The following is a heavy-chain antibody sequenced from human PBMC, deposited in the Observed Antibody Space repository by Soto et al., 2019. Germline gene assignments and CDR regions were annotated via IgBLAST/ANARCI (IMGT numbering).Heavy chain of an antibody. D-gene: IGHD4-4*01. J-gene: IGHJ6*02. CDR3: ASPREGVTTARNYYYYYGMDV. Sequence: EASVKVSCKASGYTFTTHYIHWVRQAPGQGPEWMGIIDPRSGSAGYAQRFQVSVTMTRDTPTSTFYMELSSLRSEDTAVYYCASPREGVTTARNYYYYYGMDVWGQGTTVTVSS. CDR1: GYTFTTHY. CDR2: IDPRSGSA. V-gene: IGHV1-46*01.